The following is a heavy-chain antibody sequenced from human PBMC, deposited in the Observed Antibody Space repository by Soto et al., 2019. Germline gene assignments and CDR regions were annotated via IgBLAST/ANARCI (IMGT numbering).Heavy chain of an antibody. D-gene: IGHD3-22*01. CDR1: GYTFTSYG. Sequence: GASVKVSCKASGYTFTSYGISWVRQAAGQGREWMGLISSYNGNTNYAQKLQGRVTMTTDLSTSTAYMELRSLRSDDTAVYYCARDTLRITMIVVVITSTENYYGMDVWGQGTTVTVSS. J-gene: IGHJ6*02. V-gene: IGHV1-18*04. CDR2: ISSYNGNT. CDR3: ARDTLRITMIVVVITSTENYYGMDV.